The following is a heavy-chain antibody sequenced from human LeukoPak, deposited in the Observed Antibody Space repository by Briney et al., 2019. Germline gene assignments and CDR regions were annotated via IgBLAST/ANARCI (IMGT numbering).Heavy chain of an antibody. J-gene: IGHJ4*02. CDR1: GFTVSNNY. D-gene: IGHD5-18*01. CDR3: ATRDKGGYNYGYLDY. CDR2: IYSGSDT. Sequence: GGSLRLSCAASGFTVSNNYMSWVRQAPGKGLEWVAVIYSGSDTYYPDSVKGRFTISRDDSKNTVFLQMNSLRAEDTAVYYCATRDKGGYNYGYLDYWGQGSLVTVSS. V-gene: IGHV3-53*01.